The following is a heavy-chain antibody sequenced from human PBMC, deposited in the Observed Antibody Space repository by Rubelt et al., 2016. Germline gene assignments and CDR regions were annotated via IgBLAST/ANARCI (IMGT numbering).Heavy chain of an antibody. Sequence: GKGLEWMGVFDPEDGETIYAQKFQGRVTMTEDTSTDTAYMELSSLRSEDTAVYYCATDNRYSSSWYWFDPWGQGTLVTVSS. J-gene: IGHJ5*02. V-gene: IGHV1-24*01. D-gene: IGHD6-13*01. CDR2: FDPEDGET. CDR3: ATDNRYSSSWYWFDP.